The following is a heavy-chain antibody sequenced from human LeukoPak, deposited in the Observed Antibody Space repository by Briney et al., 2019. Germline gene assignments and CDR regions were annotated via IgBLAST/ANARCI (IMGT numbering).Heavy chain of an antibody. J-gene: IGHJ4*02. CDR2: INRNGGST. Sequence: QPGGSLRLSCEASGFTFDDYGMSWVRQPPGKGLEWVSGINRNGGSTDYADSVKGRFTISRDNAKNSHFLQMNSLRVEDTAFYYCARGFRNGPFDCWGQGTLVTVSS. CDR3: ARGFRNGPFDC. CDR1: GFTFDDYG. V-gene: IGHV3-20*04. D-gene: IGHD2-8*01.